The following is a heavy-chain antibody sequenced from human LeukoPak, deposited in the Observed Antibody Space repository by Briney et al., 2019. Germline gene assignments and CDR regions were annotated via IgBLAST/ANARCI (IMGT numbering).Heavy chain of an antibody. J-gene: IGHJ4*02. V-gene: IGHV1-18*01. D-gene: IGHD3-22*01. CDR2: ISGHNGNT. Sequence: ASVKVSCKASGGSFSSYAISWVRQAPGQGLEWMGWISGHNGNTNYARKFQGRVTMTTDRFASIAYMELTSLTSDDTAVYYCARGPPPYYYDNSGPFDYWGQGALVTVSS. CDR3: ARGPPPYYYDNSGPFDY. CDR1: GGSFSSYA.